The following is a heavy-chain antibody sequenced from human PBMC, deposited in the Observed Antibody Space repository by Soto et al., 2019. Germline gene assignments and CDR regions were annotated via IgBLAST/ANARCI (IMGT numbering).Heavy chain of an antibody. CDR3: AAGDHSSSWYGGGYYYYGMDV. J-gene: IGHJ6*02. V-gene: IGHV3-30-3*01. D-gene: IGHD6-13*01. CDR2: ISYDGSNK. Sequence: GGSLRLSCAASGFTFSSYAMHWVRQAPGKGLEWVAVISYDGSNKYYADSVKGRFTISRDNSKNTLYLQMNSLRAEDTAVYYCAAGDHSSSWYGGGYYYYGMDVWGQGTTVTVSS. CDR1: GFTFSSYA.